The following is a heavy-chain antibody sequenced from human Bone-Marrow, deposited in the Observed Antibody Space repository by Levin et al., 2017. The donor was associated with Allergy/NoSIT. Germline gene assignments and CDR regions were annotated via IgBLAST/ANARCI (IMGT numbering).Heavy chain of an antibody. D-gene: IGHD2-15*01. CDR3: ARAICGGYCSGGSCYSSRYFHYYYYYMDV. J-gene: IGHJ6*03. CDR2: IYHSGST. V-gene: IGHV4-4*02. Sequence: SETLSLTCAVSGGSISSSNWWSWVRQPPGKGLEWIGEIYHSGSTNYNPSLKSRVTISVDKSKNQFSLKLSSVTAADTAVYYCARAICGGYCSGGSCYSSRYFHYYYYYMDVWGKGTTVTVSS. CDR1: GGSISSSNW.